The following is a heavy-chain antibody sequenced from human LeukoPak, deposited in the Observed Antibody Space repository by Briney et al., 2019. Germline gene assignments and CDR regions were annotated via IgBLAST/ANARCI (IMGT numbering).Heavy chain of an antibody. V-gene: IGHV3-23*01. CDR1: GFAFGSEA. J-gene: IGHJ6*03. D-gene: IGHD3-3*01. CDR3: ARVNGDYDFWRGPMDA. CDR2: ISPGGGTT. Sequence: GGSLRLSCAVSGFAFGSEAMSWVRQSPARGLEWVASISPGGGTTYYADYVKGRFTISRDNSNNSLFVEMNSLRAEDTAVYYCARVNGDYDFWRGPMDAWGKGTTVTVSS.